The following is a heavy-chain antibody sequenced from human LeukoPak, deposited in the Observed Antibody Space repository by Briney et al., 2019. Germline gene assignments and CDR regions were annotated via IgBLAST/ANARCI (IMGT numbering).Heavy chain of an antibody. V-gene: IGHV1-18*01. Sequence: ASVKVSCKASGYTFISYGITWVRQAPGQGLEWMGWTNAYNGNTNYAQRLQGRVTMTTDTSTSTAYMELRSLRSDDTAIYYCARVVGPAAAGAFNWFDPWGQGTLVTVSS. D-gene: IGHD6-13*01. CDR2: TNAYNGNT. J-gene: IGHJ5*02. CDR3: ARVVGPAAAGAFNWFDP. CDR1: GYTFISYG.